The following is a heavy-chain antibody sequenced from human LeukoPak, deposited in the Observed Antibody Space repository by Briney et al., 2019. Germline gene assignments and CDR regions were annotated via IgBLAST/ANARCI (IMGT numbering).Heavy chain of an antibody. CDR1: GYTFTSYG. D-gene: IGHD3-22*01. CDR2: ISAYNGNT. Sequence: ASVKVSCKASGYTFTSYGISWVRQAPGQGLEWMGWISAYNGNTNYAQKLQGRVTMTPDTSTSTAYMELRSLRPDDTAVYYCARDVGWDYYDSSGYFCPFDYWGQGTLVTVSS. CDR3: ARDVGWDYYDSSGYFCPFDY. J-gene: IGHJ4*02. V-gene: IGHV1-18*01.